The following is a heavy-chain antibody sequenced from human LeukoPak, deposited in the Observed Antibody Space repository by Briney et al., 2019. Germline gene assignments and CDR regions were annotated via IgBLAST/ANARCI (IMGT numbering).Heavy chain of an antibody. CDR3: ARYHRSGVVPSNSYFDY. D-gene: IGHD3-3*01. CDR1: GGSISSYY. CDR2: IYYSGST. J-gene: IGHJ4*02. Sequence: SETLSLTCTVSGGSISSYYWSWIRQPPGKGLEWIGYIYYSGSTNYNPSLKSRVTISVDTSKNQFSLKLSSVTAADTAVYYCARYHRSGVVPSNSYFDYWGQGTLVTVSS. V-gene: IGHV4-59*08.